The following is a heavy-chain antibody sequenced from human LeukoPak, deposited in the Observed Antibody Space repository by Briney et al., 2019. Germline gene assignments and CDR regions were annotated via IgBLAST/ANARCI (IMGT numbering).Heavy chain of an antibody. CDR1: GGTFSSYA. V-gene: IGHV1-18*01. D-gene: IGHD6-19*01. CDR3: ARGPHIAVADPYNWFDP. Sequence: GASVKVSCKASGGTFSSYAISWVRQAPGQGLEWMGWISAYNGNTNYAQKLQGRVTMTTDTSTSTAYMELRSLRSDDTAVYYCARGPHIAVADPYNWFDPWGQGTLVTVSS. CDR2: ISAYNGNT. J-gene: IGHJ5*02.